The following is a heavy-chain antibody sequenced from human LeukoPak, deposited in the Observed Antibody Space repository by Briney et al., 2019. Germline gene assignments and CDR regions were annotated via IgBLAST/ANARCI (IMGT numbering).Heavy chain of an antibody. CDR1: GGSISSYY. D-gene: IGHD2-21*01. V-gene: IGHV4-59*01. J-gene: IGHJ6*02. Sequence: PSETLSATRTVSGGSISSYYRSWIWQPPGKGLEWIGYIHYSGSTNYNPSLKSRVTISVDASKNQFSLKLSSVTAADTAVYYCARDRVYSARDHGMAVSGRATTVTVSS. CDR2: IHYSGST. CDR3: ARDRVYSARDHGMAV.